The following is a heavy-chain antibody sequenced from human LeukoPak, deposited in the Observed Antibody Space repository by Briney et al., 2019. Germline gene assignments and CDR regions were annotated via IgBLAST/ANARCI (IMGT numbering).Heavy chain of an antibody. D-gene: IGHD3-10*01. V-gene: IGHV3-30-3*01. CDR3: ARDRGNSHYYNMDV. CDR2: ISYDGSKK. Sequence: GGSLRLSCEASGFTFSDHALHWVRQAPGKGLEWVAVISYDGSKKYYADSVKGRFTISRDNSRNTLYLQMNSLRVEDTAVFYCARDRGNSHYYNMDVWGQGTTVTVSS. CDR1: GFTFSDHA. J-gene: IGHJ6*02.